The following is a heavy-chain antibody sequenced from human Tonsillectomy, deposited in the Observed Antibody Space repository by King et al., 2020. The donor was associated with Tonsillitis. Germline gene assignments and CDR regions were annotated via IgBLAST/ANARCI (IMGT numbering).Heavy chain of an antibody. CDR2: MNPNSGNT. CDR3: ARSYREGLRNWFDP. J-gene: IGHJ5*02. V-gene: IGHV1-8*02. CDR1: GYTFTSYD. D-gene: IGHD1-14*01. Sequence: VQLVESGAEVKKPGASVKVSCKASGYTFTSYDINWVRQATGQGLEWMGWMNPNSGNTGYAQKFQGRVTMTRNTSISTAYMELSSLRSADTAVYYCARSYREGLRNWFDPWGQGTLVTVSS.